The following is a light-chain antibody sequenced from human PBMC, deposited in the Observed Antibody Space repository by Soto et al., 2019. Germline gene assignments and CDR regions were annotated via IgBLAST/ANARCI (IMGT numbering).Light chain of an antibody. J-gene: IGKJ5*01. CDR2: DAS. CDR3: QQRSNSLIT. Sequence: VLTKSTGSLSWSPGERATVSWRASQSVSSYLAWYQQKPGQAPRLLIYDASNRATGIPARFSGSGSRTDFTLTISSLEPEDFAVYYCQQRSNSLITFGQGTLLEI. CDR1: QSVSSY. V-gene: IGKV3-11*01.